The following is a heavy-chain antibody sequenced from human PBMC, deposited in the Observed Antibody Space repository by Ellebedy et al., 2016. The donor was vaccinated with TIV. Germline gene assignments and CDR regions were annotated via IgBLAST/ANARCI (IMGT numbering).Heavy chain of an antibody. D-gene: IGHD3-10*01. J-gene: IGHJ4*02. V-gene: IGHV3-11*01. CDR3: ARDLGFSPPGISSSSLNTTMVRPPIDY. CDR2: ISYTGDTR. Sequence: PGGSLRLSCAGSGFTFSGYYMSWIRQAPGKALEWVSYISYTGDTRHYADSVKGRFTISRDNAKNSLYLQMSSLRAEDTAVYYCARDLGFSPPGISSSSLNTTMVRPPIDYWGQGTLVIVSS. CDR1: GFTFSGYY.